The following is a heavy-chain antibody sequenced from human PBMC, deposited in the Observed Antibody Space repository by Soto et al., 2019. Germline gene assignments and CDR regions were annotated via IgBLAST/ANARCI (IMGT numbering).Heavy chain of an antibody. CDR2: MNAKSGDT. CDR3: ARGNPFNYAGFDV. CDR1: GYTFSDFD. Sequence: ASVKVSCKASGYTFSDFDINWLRQASGQGPEWMGWMNAKSGDTFFAQRFQGKFNMTWDTSLSTAYVEVGSLTSDDTAMYYCARGNPFNYAGFDVWGQGTTVTVSS. V-gene: IGHV1-8*01. D-gene: IGHD3-16*01. J-gene: IGHJ6*02.